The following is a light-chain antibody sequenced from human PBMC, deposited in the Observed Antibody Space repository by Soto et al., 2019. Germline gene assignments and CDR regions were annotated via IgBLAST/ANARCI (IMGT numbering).Light chain of an antibody. CDR1: QGISINY. V-gene: IGKV3-20*01. CDR3: QQHGSSPPWT. CDR2: GVS. Sequence: EIVLTQSPFTLSLSPGERATLSCRASQGISINYLAWYQQRPGQAPKFLIYGVSSRATGIPDRFSGSGSGTDFTLTISRLEPEDFAVYYCQQHGSSPPWTFGQGTKVDIK. J-gene: IGKJ1*01.